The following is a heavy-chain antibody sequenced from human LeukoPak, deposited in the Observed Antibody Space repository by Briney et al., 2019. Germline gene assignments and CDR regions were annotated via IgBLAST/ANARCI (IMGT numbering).Heavy chain of an antibody. Sequence: GGSLRLSCAASGFTFSSYAMHWVRQAPGKGLEYVSAISSNGGSTYYANSVKGRFTISGDNSKNTPYLQMGSLRAEDMAVYYCARGFLPMWGQGTLVTVSS. J-gene: IGHJ4*02. CDR2: ISSNGGST. D-gene: IGHD2/OR15-2a*01. CDR1: GFTFSSYA. V-gene: IGHV3-64*01. CDR3: ARGFLPM.